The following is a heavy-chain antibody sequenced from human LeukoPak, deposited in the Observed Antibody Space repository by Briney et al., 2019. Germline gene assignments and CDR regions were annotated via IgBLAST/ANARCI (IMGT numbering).Heavy chain of an antibody. CDR2: IYHSGST. D-gene: IGHD2-2*01. Sequence: SETLSLTCTVSRGSISSSSYYWAWIRQPPGKGLEWIGMIYHSGSTYYNPSLKSRVTISVDASKNQFSLKLSSVTAADTAVYYCARQVCSSISCYVDYWGQRTLVTVSS. J-gene: IGHJ4*02. CDR1: RGSISSSSYY. CDR3: ARQVCSSISCYVDY. V-gene: IGHV4-39*01.